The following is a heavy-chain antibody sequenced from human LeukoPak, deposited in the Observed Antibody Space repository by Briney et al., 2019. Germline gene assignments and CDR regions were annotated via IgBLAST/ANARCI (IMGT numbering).Heavy chain of an antibody. CDR3: ARSSRPNYFDY. D-gene: IGHD2-2*01. V-gene: IGHV3-53*01. Sequence: GGSLRLSCAASGFTVSSNYMSWVRQAPGKGLEWVSVIYSGGGTYYADSVKGRFTISRDNSKNTLYLQMNSLRAEDTAVYYCARSSRPNYFDYWGQGTLVTVSS. J-gene: IGHJ4*02. CDR2: IYSGGGT. CDR1: GFTVSSNY.